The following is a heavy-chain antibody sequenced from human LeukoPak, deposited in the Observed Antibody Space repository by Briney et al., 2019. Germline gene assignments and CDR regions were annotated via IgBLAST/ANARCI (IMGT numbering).Heavy chain of an antibody. CDR3: ARGNAFDI. V-gene: IGHV4-30-2*01. CDR2: IYHSGST. Sequence: NPSETLSLTCAVSGGSISSGGYSWSWIRQPPGKGLEWIGYIYHSGSTYYNPSLKSRVTISVDRSKNQFSLKLSSVTAADTAVYYCARGNAFDIWGQGTMVTVSS. CDR1: GGSISSGGYS. J-gene: IGHJ3*02.